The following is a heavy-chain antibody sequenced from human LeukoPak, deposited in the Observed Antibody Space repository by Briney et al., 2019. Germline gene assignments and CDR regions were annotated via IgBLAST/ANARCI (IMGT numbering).Heavy chain of an antibody. CDR2: IYPGDSDT. V-gene: IGHV5-51*01. CDR1: GFSFTNYW. Sequence: GEPLKISCKGSGFSFTNYWIGWGRQMPGKGLEWMGIIYPGDSDTRYSRSFQGQVTISADKSISTAYLQWTSLKASDTAMYYCARSWVAGYGTVLDYWGRGTLVTVSS. CDR3: ARSWVAGYGTVLDY. J-gene: IGHJ4*02. D-gene: IGHD6-19*01.